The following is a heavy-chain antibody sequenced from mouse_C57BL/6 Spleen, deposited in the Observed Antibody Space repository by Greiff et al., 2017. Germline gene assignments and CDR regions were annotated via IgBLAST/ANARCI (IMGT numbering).Heavy chain of an antibody. Sequence: EVKLMESGGGLVQPGGSLKLSCAASGFTFSDYGMAWVRQAPRKGPEWVAFISNLAYSIYYADTVTGRFTISRENAKNTLYLEMSSLRSEDTAMYYCARAYYSNYEYFDVWGTGTTVTVSS. V-gene: IGHV5-15*01. J-gene: IGHJ1*03. CDR3: ARAYYSNYEYFDV. CDR2: ISNLAYSI. D-gene: IGHD2-5*01. CDR1: GFTFSDYG.